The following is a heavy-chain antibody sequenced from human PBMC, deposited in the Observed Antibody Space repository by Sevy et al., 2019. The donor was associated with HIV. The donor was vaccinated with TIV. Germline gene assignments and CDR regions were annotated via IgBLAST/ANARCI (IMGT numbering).Heavy chain of an antibody. CDR1: GFTFNNYD. CDR2: ISGAGSTA. CDR3: AKGWQRWPSDY. Sequence: GGSLRLSCTASGFTFNNYDMAWVRQAPGKGLGWVSSISGAGSTAYYSESVKGRFTVSRDNSKSTLFLQMNSLRVDDTAVYYCAKGWQRWPSDYWGQGIQVTVSS. J-gene: IGHJ4*02. V-gene: IGHV3-23*01. D-gene: IGHD6-25*01.